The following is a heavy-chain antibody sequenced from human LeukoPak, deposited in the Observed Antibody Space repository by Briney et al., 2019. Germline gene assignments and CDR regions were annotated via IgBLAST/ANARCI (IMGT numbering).Heavy chain of an antibody. CDR3: ASTWEPELPHNAFDI. CDR2: MNPNSGNT. Sequence: GASVKVSCKASGYTFTSYDIKWVRQATGQGLEWMGWMNPNSGNTGYAQKFQGRVTITRNTSISTAYMELSSLRPEDTAVYYCASTWEPELPHNAFDIWGQGTMVTVSS. J-gene: IGHJ3*02. CDR1: GYTFTSYD. D-gene: IGHD1-26*01. V-gene: IGHV1-8*03.